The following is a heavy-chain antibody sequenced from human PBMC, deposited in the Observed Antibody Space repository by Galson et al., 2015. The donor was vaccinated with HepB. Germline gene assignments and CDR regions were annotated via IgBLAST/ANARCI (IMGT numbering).Heavy chain of an antibody. CDR3: AKDLRTAMAGPKNYFDY. CDR1: GFTFSSYG. CDR2: ISYDGSNK. Sequence: SLRLSCAASGFTFSSYGMHWVRQAPGKGLEWVAVISYDGSNKYYADSVKGRFTISRDNSKNTLCLQMNSLRAEDAAVYYCAKDLRTAMAGPKNYFDYWGQGTLVTVSS. D-gene: IGHD2-2*01. V-gene: IGHV3-30*18. J-gene: IGHJ4*02.